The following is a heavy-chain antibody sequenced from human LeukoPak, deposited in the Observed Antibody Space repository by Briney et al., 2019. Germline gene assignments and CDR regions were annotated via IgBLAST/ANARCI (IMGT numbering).Heavy chain of an antibody. D-gene: IGHD4-17*01. CDR1: GFTFSDYY. J-gene: IGHJ4*02. Sequence: KPGGSLRLSCAASGFTFSDYYMSWIRQAPGKGLEWLSYISSSAKTIFYADSVKGRFTISRDNAKNSLYLQMNSLRAEDTAVYYCARDPYGDLEFDYFDYWGQGSLVTVSS. CDR3: ARDPYGDLEFDYFDY. CDR2: ISSSAKTI. V-gene: IGHV3-11*04.